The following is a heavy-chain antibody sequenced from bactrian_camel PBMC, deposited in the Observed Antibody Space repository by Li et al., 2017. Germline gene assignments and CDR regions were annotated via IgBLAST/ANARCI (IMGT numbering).Heavy chain of an antibody. V-gene: IGHV3S1*01. D-gene: IGHD1*01. Sequence: HVQLVESGGGLVQPGGSLTLSCTASGFTFSGYWMYWVRQTPAKGLEWVSGVASNGGSTEYADSIVGRFTISRDNDKSALYLQLNNLKPEDTAIYYCVKQEGYWDFVDGGQGTQVTVS. CDR1: GFTFSGYW. CDR3: VKQEGYWDFVD. J-gene: IGHJ4*01. CDR2: VASNGGST.